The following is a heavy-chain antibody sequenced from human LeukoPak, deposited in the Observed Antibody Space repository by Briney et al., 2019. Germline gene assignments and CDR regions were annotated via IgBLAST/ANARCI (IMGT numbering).Heavy chain of an antibody. CDR1: VYTFPIYG. CDR2: ISSYYGNT. J-gene: IGHJ4*02. V-gene: IGHV1-18*01. CDR3: ARGTCSGGSCYSGPY. D-gene: IGHD2-15*01. Sequence: ASVTVSCRASVYTFPIYGISWVRQAPGQGCEGVGWISSYYGNTSYAQKLQGRVTMTTDTSTSTAYMELRSLRSDDTAVYYCARGTCSGGSCYSGPYWGQGTLVTVSS.